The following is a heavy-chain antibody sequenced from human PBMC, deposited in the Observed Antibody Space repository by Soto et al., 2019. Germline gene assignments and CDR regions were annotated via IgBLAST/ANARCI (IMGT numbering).Heavy chain of an antibody. CDR3: ARGRGTAAAYYYGMDV. Sequence: PGGSLRLSCAASGFTVSSNYMSWVRQAPGKGLEWVSVIYSGGSTYYADSVKGRFTISRDNSKNTLYLQMNSLRAEDTAVYYCARGRGTAAAYYYGMDVWGQGTTVTVSS. D-gene: IGHD6-13*01. CDR2: IYSGGST. V-gene: IGHV3-53*01. CDR1: GFTVSSNY. J-gene: IGHJ6*02.